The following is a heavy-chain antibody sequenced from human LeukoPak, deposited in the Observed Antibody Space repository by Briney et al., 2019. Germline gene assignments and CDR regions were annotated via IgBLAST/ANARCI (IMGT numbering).Heavy chain of an antibody. CDR1: GDSISSHY. Sequence: PSETLSLTCTVSGDSISSHYWSWIRQPPGKGLEWIGYIYHTGSTNYNPSLKSRVTISVDTSKNQFSLNLSSVTAADTAVYYCARDHGTFYFDYWGQGTLVTVSS. CDR3: ARDHGTFYFDY. J-gene: IGHJ4*02. V-gene: IGHV4-59*11. D-gene: IGHD1-1*01. CDR2: IYHTGST.